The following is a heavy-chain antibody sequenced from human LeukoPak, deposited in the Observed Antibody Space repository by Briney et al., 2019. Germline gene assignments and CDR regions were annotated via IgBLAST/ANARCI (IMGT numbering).Heavy chain of an antibody. CDR3: ARDYYDSSGYRSFDY. D-gene: IGHD3-22*01. Sequence: GRSLRLSCAGSGFIFNNYAMHWVRQPPGKGLEWVSGISWNSGTIDYADSVRGRFTISRDNSKNTLYLQMNSLRAEDTAVYYCARDYYDSSGYRSFDYWGQGTLVTVSS. CDR2: ISWNSGTI. V-gene: IGHV3-9*01. J-gene: IGHJ4*02. CDR1: GFIFNNYA.